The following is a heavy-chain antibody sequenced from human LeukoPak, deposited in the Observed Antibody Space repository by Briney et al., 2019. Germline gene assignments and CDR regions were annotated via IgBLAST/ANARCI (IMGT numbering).Heavy chain of an antibody. V-gene: IGHV3-66*01. CDR3: AMPFDGDFPPY. CDR2: IYSGGST. D-gene: IGHD4-17*01. Sequence: PGGSLRLSCAASGYTFSSNNMSWVRQAPGKGLEWVSVIYSGGSTYYADSVKGRFTISRDNSKNTLYLLMNSLRAEDTSVYYCAMPFDGDFPPYGGQGTLVTVSS. J-gene: IGHJ4*02. CDR1: GYTFSSNN.